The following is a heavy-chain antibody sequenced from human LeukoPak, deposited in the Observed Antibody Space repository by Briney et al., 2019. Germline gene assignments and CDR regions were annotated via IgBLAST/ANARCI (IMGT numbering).Heavy chain of an antibody. D-gene: IGHD7-27*01. CDR3: ARDLAWGSGQAFDY. J-gene: IGHJ4*02. Sequence: GASVKVSCKASGYTFTSYGISWVRQAPGQGLEWMGCISAYNGNTNYAQKLQGRVTMTTDTSTSTPYMELRSLRSDDTAVYYCARDLAWGSGQAFDYWGQGTLVTVSS. V-gene: IGHV1-18*01. CDR2: ISAYNGNT. CDR1: GYTFTSYG.